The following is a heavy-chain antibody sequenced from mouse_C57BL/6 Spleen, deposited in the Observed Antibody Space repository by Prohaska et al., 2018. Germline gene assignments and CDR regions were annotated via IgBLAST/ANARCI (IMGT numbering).Heavy chain of an antibody. Sequence: QVQLQQPGAELVKPGASVKLSCKASGYTFTSYWMHWVKQRPGLGLEWIGMIHPNSGSTNYNEKFKSKATLTVDKSSSTAYMQLSSLTSEDSAVYYCARLGDGYYGFAYWGQGTLVTVSA. J-gene: IGHJ3*01. D-gene: IGHD2-3*01. CDR3: ARLGDGYYGFAY. CDR2: IHPNSGST. V-gene: IGHV1-64*01. CDR1: GYTFTSYW.